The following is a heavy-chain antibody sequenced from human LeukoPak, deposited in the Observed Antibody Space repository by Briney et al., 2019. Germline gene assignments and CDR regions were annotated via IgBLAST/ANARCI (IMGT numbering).Heavy chain of an antibody. CDR1: GGSFSGYY. J-gene: IGHJ6*02. V-gene: IGHV4-34*01. CDR2: INHSGST. D-gene: IGHD2-15*01. CDR3: ARDKSHCSGGSCYYYGMDV. Sequence: SETLSLTCAVYGGSFSGYYWSWIRQPPGKGLEWIGEINHSGSTNYNPSLKSRVTISVDRSKNQFSLKLSSVTAADTAVYYCARDKSHCSGGSCYYYGMDVWGQGTTVTVSS.